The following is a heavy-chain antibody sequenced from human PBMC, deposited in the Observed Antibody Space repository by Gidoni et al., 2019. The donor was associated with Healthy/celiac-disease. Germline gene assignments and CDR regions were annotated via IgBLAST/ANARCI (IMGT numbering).Heavy chain of an antibody. D-gene: IGHD6-13*01. J-gene: IGHJ3*02. CDR2: INHSGST. V-gene: IGHV4-34*01. Sequence: QVQLQQWGAGLSKPSETLSLTCAVYGGSFSGYYWSWIRQPPGKGLEWIGEINHSGSTNYNPSLKSRVTISVDTSKNQFSLKLSSVTAADTAVYYCARGSANSWDAFDIWGQGTMVTVSS. CDR1: GGSFSGYY. CDR3: ARGSANSWDAFDI.